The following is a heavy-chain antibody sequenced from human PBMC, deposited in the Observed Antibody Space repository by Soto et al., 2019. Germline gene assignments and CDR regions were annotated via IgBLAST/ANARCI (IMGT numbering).Heavy chain of an antibody. D-gene: IGHD1-1*01. J-gene: IGHJ4*02. CDR1: GFSLTTNGMC. Sequence: SGPTLVNPTQTLTLTCTFSGFSLTTNGMCVSWIRQPPGKAPEWLVRIDWDDDKFYSTSLKTRLTVSKDTSKNLVVLTMTDMDPVDTATYYCARIPRRFDALESYFDYWGLGILVTVSS. CDR2: IDWDDDK. CDR3: ARIPRRFDALESYFDY. V-gene: IGHV2-70*17.